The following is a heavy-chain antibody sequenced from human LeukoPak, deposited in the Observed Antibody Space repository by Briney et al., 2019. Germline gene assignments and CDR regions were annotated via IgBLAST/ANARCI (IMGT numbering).Heavy chain of an antibody. CDR3: AISIANWFDP. V-gene: IGHV5-10-1*01. CDR2: IDPSDSYT. CDR1: GYSFTSYW. Sequence: GESLKISCKGSGYSFTSYWISWVRQMPGKGLEWMGRIDPSDSYTNYSPSFQGHVTISAGKSISTAYLQWSSLKASDTAMYYCAISIANWFDPWGQGTLVTVSS. J-gene: IGHJ5*02. D-gene: IGHD6-6*01.